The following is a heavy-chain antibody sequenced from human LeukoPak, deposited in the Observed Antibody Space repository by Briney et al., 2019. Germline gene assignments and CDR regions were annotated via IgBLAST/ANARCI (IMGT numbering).Heavy chain of an antibody. V-gene: IGHV7-4-1*02. Sequence: GASVKVSCKASGCTFIRYAINWLRQVPGQGLEWMGWINMYTANPAYAQGFTERFVFSLDTSVSTAYLEISNLKAEDTAVYYCARHDNDDDFDYWGQGTLVTVSS. CDR3: ARHDNDDDFDY. D-gene: IGHD3-16*01. CDR2: INMYTANP. J-gene: IGHJ4*02. CDR1: GCTFIRYA.